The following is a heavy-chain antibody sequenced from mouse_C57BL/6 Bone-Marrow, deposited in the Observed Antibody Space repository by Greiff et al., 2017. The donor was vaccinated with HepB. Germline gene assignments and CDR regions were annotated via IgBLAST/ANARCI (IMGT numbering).Heavy chain of an antibody. CDR2: ISYDGSN. V-gene: IGHV3-6*01. J-gene: IGHJ3*01. CDR1: GYSITSGYY. CDR3: ARWITTRAY. D-gene: IGHD2-4*01. Sequence: VQLQQSGPGLVKPSQSLSLTCSVTGYSITSGYYWNWIRQFPGNKLEWMGYISYDGSNNYNPSLKNRISITRDTSKNQFFLKLNSVTTEDTATYYCARWITTRAYWGQGTLVTVSA.